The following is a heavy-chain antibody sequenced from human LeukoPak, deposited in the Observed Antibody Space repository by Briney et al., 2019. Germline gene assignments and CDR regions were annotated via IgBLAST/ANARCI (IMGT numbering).Heavy chain of an antibody. CDR1: GYSIRSGYF. CDR2: IYYSGST. D-gene: IGHD6-19*01. CDR3: ARGGRISVAGRLFFDY. J-gene: IGHJ4*02. V-gene: IGHV4-38-2*02. Sequence: SETLSLTCTVSGYSIRSGYFWGCIRQPPGKGLEWIGSIYYSGSTYYNPSLKSRVTISVDTSKSPFSLKLSPVNAADTALYYCARGGRISVAGRLFFDYWGQGTLVTVSS.